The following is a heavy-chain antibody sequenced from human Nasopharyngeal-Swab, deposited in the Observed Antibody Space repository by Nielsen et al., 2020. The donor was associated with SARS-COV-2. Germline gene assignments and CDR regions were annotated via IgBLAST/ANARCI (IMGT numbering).Heavy chain of an antibody. D-gene: IGHD3-10*01. J-gene: IGHJ4*02. V-gene: IGHV3-30*18. Sequence: GGSLRLSCAASGFTFSSYGMHWVRQAPGKGLGWVAVISYDGSNKYYADSVKGRFTISRDNSKNTLYLQMNSLRAEDTAVYYCAKDSDYYGSGSHFYWGQGTLVTVSS. CDR2: ISYDGSNK. CDR3: AKDSDYYGSGSHFY. CDR1: GFTFSSYG.